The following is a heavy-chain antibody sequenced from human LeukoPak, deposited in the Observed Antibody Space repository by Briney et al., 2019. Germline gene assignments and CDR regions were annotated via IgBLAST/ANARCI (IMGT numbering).Heavy chain of an antibody. CDR1: GNYW. CDR3: VSFYETY. J-gene: IGHJ4*02. Sequence: GGSLRLSCAASGNYWMHWVRQAPGKGLVWVSHINSDGSWTSYADSVKGRFTISKDNAKNTVYLQMNNLRAEDTAVYYYVSFYETYWGRGTLVTVSS. D-gene: IGHD2-2*01. CDR2: INSDGSWT. V-gene: IGHV3-74*01.